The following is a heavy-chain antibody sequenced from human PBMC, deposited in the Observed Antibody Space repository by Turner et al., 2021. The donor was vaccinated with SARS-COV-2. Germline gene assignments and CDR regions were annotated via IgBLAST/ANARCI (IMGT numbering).Heavy chain of an antibody. J-gene: IGHJ5*02. V-gene: IGHV4-59*01. D-gene: IGHD3-3*01. Sequence: QVQLQESGPGLVKPSETLSLACTASGVSISNYCWSWIRKSPEKGLEWIAYICYSGSTHHNPSLKSRVTIPLDTSKNQVSLKLISVTAADTAVYYCARFKLGSGYNWFDPWGQGTLVTVSS. CDR2: ICYSGST. CDR1: GVSISNYC. CDR3: ARFKLGSGYNWFDP.